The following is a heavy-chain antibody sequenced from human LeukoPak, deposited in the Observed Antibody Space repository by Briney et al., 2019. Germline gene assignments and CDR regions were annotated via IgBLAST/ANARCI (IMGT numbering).Heavy chain of an antibody. Sequence: GGSLRLSCAASGFTFSSYAMTWVRQAPGKGLEWVAVIWYDGSNKYYADSVKGRFTISRDNSKNTLYLQMNSLRAEDTAVYYCARAGYCSGGSCYGVVYWGQGTLVTVSS. D-gene: IGHD2-15*01. J-gene: IGHJ4*02. CDR2: IWYDGSNK. CDR1: GFTFSSYA. V-gene: IGHV3-33*08. CDR3: ARAGYCSGGSCYGVVY.